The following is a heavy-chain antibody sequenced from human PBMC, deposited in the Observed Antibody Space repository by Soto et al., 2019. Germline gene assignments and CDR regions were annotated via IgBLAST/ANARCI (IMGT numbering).Heavy chain of an antibody. Sequence: QVQLQESGPGLVKASETLSLTCTVSGASISSYYWSWLRQPPGKGLEWIGYIYHSGRTNHTPSLKSRVTISVDTSKNQFSLRLTSVTPADTAVYYCVREHSWNYDYWGQGTLVTVSS. D-gene: IGHD1-7*01. CDR1: GASISSYY. V-gene: IGHV4-59*01. J-gene: IGHJ4*02. CDR2: IYHSGRT. CDR3: VREHSWNYDY.